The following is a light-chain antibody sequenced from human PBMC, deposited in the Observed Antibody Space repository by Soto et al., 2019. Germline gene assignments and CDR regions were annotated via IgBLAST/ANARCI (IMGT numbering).Light chain of an antibody. Sequence: QSVLTQPPSASGTPGQRVTISCSGSSSNIGSNYVYWYQQLPGTAPKLLIYRNNQRPSGVPARFFGSKSGTSASLAISGLRSEDEADYYCAVWDDSLTGWVFGGGTQLTVL. CDR2: RNN. CDR3: AVWDDSLTGWV. CDR1: SSNIGSNY. J-gene: IGLJ7*01. V-gene: IGLV1-47*01.